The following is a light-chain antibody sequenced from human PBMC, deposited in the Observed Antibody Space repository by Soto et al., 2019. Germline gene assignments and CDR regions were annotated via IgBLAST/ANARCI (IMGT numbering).Light chain of an antibody. J-gene: IGKJ2*01. Sequence: AIQLTQSPSSLSAAVGDRVTITCRASQGISSALAWYQQKPGKAPKLLIYDASSLESGVPSRFSGSGSGTDFTLSISSLQPEDFATYYCQQFNSYLYTFGQGTKLEIK. CDR2: DAS. V-gene: IGKV1-13*02. CDR1: QGISSA. CDR3: QQFNSYLYT.